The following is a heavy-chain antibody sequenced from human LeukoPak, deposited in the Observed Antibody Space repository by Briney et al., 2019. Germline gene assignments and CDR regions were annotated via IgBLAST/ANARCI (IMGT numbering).Heavy chain of an antibody. D-gene: IGHD6-6*01. CDR2: INHSGST. V-gene: IGHV4-34*01. CDR3: ARETEYSSSWDYYYYMDV. CDR1: GGSFSGYY. J-gene: IGHJ6*03. Sequence: SETLSLTCAVYGGSFSGYYWSWIRQPPGKGLEWIGEINHSGSTNYNPSLKSRVTISVDTSKNQFSLKLSSVTAADTAVYYCARETEYSSSWDYYYYMDVWGKGTTVTVSS.